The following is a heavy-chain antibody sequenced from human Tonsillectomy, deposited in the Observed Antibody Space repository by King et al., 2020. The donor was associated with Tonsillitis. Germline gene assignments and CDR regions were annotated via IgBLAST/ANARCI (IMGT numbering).Heavy chain of an antibody. Sequence: VQLQESGPGLVKPSQTLSLTCNVSGGSISSGDYYWTWIRQPPGKGLEWIGYIYYSGSTYYNPSLRSRVNISVDTSKNQFSLKLSSVTAADTAVYYCARLSITMVRGVTDYWGQGTLVTVSS. CDR1: GGSISSGDYY. CDR3: ARLSITMVRGVTDY. J-gene: IGHJ4*02. CDR2: IYYSGST. V-gene: IGHV4-30-4*01. D-gene: IGHD3-10*01.